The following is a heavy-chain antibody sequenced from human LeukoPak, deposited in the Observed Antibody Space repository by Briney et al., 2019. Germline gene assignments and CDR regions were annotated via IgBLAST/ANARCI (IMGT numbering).Heavy chain of an antibody. J-gene: IGHJ4*02. D-gene: IGHD5-18*01. V-gene: IGHV1-8*03. CDR1: GYTFTSYD. Sequence: ASVKVSCKASGYTFTSYDINWVRQATGQGLEWMGWMNPSSGNTGYAQKFQGRVTITRNTSISTAYMELSSLRSEDTAVYYCARVGPGYSYGYYYFDYWGQGTLVTVSS. CDR2: MNPSSGNT. CDR3: ARVGPGYSYGYYYFDY.